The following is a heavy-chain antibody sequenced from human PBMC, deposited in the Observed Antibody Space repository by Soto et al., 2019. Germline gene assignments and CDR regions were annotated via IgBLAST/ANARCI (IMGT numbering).Heavy chain of an antibody. Sequence: EVQLLESGGGLVQPGGSLRLSCAASGFTFSSYVMSWVRQAPGKGLEWVSAISGSGGSTYYGDSVTGRFTISRDNSKNTLYLQMNSLRAEDTAVYYCAKVRADYYDSSGPIDYWGQGTLVTVSS. CDR1: GFTFSSYV. CDR2: ISGSGGST. J-gene: IGHJ4*02. V-gene: IGHV3-23*01. D-gene: IGHD3-22*01. CDR3: AKVRADYYDSSGPIDY.